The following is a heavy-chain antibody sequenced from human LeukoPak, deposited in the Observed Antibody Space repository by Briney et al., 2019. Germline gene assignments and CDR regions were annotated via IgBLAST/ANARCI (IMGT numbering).Heavy chain of an antibody. J-gene: IGHJ4*02. Sequence: SETLSLTCTVSGGSISSSSYYWGWIRQPAGKGLEWIGRIYTSGSTNYNPSLKSRVTISVDTSKNQFSLKLSSVTAADTAVYYCARAAYSSGWYPFNYWGQGTLVTVSS. V-gene: IGHV4-61*02. CDR2: IYTSGST. CDR1: GGSISSSSYY. CDR3: ARAAYSSGWYPFNY. D-gene: IGHD6-19*01.